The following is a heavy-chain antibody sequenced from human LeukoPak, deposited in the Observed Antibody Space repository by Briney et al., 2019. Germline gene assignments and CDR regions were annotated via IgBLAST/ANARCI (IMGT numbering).Heavy chain of an antibody. CDR3: ARLSGRDYYFDY. J-gene: IGHJ4*02. CDR1: GGSVSSYY. CDR2: IYYSGST. V-gene: IGHV4-59*08. D-gene: IGHD3-10*01. Sequence: SETLSLTCTVSGGSVSSYYWSWIRQPPGKGLEWIGYIYYSGSTKYNSSLKSRVTISVDTSKNQFSLKLSSVTAADTAVYYCARLSGRDYYFDYWGQGTLVTVSS.